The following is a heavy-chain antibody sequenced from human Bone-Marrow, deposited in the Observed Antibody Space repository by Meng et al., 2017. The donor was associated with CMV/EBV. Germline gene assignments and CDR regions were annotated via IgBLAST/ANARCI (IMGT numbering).Heavy chain of an antibody. CDR3: ARDPIAAAYLYFDY. V-gene: IGHV3-30-3*01. CDR1: GFTFSSYA. D-gene: IGHD6-13*01. J-gene: IGHJ4*02. CDR2: ISYDGSNK. Sequence: GESLKISCAASGFTFSSYAMHWVRQAPGKGLEWVAVISYDGSNKYYADSVKGRFTISRDNSKNTLYLQMNSLRAEDTAVYYCARDPIAAAYLYFDYLGQGTLVTVSS.